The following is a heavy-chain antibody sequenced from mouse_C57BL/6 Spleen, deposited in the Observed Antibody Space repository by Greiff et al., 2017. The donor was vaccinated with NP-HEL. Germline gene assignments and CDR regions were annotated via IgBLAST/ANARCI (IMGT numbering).Heavy chain of an antibody. CDR2: ISSGSSTI. J-gene: IGHJ4*01. V-gene: IGHV5-17*01. Sequence: EVKLMESGGGLVKPGGSLKLSCAASGFTFSDYGMHWVRQAPEKGLEWVAYISSGSSTIYYADTVKGRFTISRDNAKNTLFLQMTSLRSEDTAMYYCARRFTTAYAMDYWGQGTSVTVSS. CDR1: GFTFSDYG. CDR3: ARRFTTAYAMDY. D-gene: IGHD1-2*01.